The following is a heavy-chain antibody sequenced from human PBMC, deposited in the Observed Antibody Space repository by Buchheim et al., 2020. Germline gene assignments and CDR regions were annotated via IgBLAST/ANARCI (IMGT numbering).Heavy chain of an antibody. CDR2: ISYVGSTI. Sequence: QVQLVESGGGVVQPGRSLRLSCAASGFTFSHYAVHWVRQAPGKGLEWVAVISYVGSTIYYAESVKGRFTFSTDNSKNTLSLQMNSLRAEDTAVYYCARDRGSGWSYYYYGLDVWGQGTT. J-gene: IGHJ6*02. D-gene: IGHD6-19*01. V-gene: IGHV3-30*04. CDR1: GFTFSHYA. CDR3: ARDRGSGWSYYYYGLDV.